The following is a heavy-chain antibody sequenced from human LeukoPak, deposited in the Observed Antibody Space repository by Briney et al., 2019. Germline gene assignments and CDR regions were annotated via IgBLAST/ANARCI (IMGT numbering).Heavy chain of an antibody. J-gene: IGHJ4*02. CDR2: INTNTGNP. Sequence: ASVKVSCKASGYTFTIYAMNWVRQAPGQGLEWMGWINTNTGNPTYAQGFTGRFVFSLDTSVSTAYLQIRSLKAEDTAVYYCARFRRAYYYDSSGYLSYWGQGTLVTVSS. D-gene: IGHD3-22*01. V-gene: IGHV7-4-1*02. CDR1: GYTFTIYA. CDR3: ARFRRAYYYDSSGYLSY.